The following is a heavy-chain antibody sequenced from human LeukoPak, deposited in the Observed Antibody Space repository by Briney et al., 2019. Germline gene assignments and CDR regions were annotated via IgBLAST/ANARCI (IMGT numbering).Heavy chain of an antibody. CDR2: IYSGGST. CDR3: AKKDLAAAGPSAFDI. D-gene: IGHD6-13*01. V-gene: IGHV3-53*01. Sequence: PGGSLRLSCAASGFTVSSNYMSWVRQAPGKGLEWVSVIYSGGSTYYADSVKGRFTISRDNSKNTLYLQMNSLRAEDTAVYYCAKKDLAAAGPSAFDIWGQGTMVTVSS. CDR1: GFTVSSNY. J-gene: IGHJ3*02.